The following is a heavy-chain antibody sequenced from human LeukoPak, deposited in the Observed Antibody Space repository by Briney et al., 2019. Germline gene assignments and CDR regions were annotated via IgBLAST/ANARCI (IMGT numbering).Heavy chain of an antibody. CDR3: ARRKLNYYGSGGYQDRGRWYFDY. J-gene: IGHJ4*02. Sequence: PSETLSLTCAVYGGSFSGYYWSWIRQPPGKGLEWIGEINHSGSTNYNPSLKSRVTISVDTSKNQFSLKLSSVTAADTAVYYCARRKLNYYGSGGYQDRGRWYFDYWGQGTLVTVSS. CDR1: GGSFSGYY. V-gene: IGHV4-34*01. CDR2: INHSGST. D-gene: IGHD3-10*01.